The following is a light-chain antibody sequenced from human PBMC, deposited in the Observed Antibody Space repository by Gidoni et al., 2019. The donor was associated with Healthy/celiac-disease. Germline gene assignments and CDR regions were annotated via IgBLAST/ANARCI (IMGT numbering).Light chain of an antibody. V-gene: IGKV3-20*01. J-gene: IGKJ3*01. CDR2: GAS. CDR1: QSVSSSY. CDR3: QQYGSSPT. Sequence: EIVLTQSPGTLSLSPGERATLSSKASQSVSSSYLAWYQQKTGQAPRLLIYGASSRSTGIPDRFSGSGSGTDFTLTISRLEPEDFAVYYCQQYGSSPTFGPGTKVDIK.